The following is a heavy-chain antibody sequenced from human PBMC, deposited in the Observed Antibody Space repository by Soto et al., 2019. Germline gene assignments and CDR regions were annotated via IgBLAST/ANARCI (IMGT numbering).Heavy chain of an antibody. CDR2: ISSSSSYI. Sequence: EVQLVESGGGLVKPGGSLILSCAASGFTFSSYSMNWVRQAPGKGLEWVSSISSSSSYIYYADSVKGRFTISRDNDKNSLYLQMNSLRAEDTAVYYCARDDSPGYSSSWNYYYYGRDVWGQGTTVTVSS. CDR3: ARDDSPGYSSSWNYYYYGRDV. V-gene: IGHV3-21*01. CDR1: GFTFSSYS. J-gene: IGHJ6*02. D-gene: IGHD6-13*01.